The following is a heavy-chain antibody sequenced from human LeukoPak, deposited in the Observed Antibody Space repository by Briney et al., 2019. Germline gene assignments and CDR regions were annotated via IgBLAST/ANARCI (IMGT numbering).Heavy chain of an antibody. J-gene: IGHJ4*02. V-gene: IGHV4-34*01. CDR1: GGPFSGYY. CDR2: INHSGST. D-gene: IGHD1-20*01. Sequence: KPSETLSLTCAVYGGPFSGYYWSWIRQPPGKGLEWIGEINHSGSTNYNPSLKSRVTISVDTSKNQFSLKLSSVTAADTAVYYCARGSLNWNLDYFDYWGQGTLVTVSS. CDR3: ARGSLNWNLDYFDY.